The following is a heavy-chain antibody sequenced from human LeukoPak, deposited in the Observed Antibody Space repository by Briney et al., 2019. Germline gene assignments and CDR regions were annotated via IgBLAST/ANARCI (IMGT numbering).Heavy chain of an antibody. V-gene: IGHV4-34*01. J-gene: IGHJ3*01. D-gene: IGHD6-13*01. CDR3: ASSAAVGADAFDL. Sequence: SETLSLTCAVYSGSFSGYYWSWIRQPPGKGLEWIGEINHSGSTNYNPSLKSRVTILVDTSKNQFSLKVNSVTAADTAVYYCASSAAVGADAFDLWGQGTVVSVSS. CDR1: SGSFSGYY. CDR2: INHSGST.